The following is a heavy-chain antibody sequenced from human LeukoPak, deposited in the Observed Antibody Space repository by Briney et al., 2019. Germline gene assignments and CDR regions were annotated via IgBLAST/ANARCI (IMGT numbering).Heavy chain of an antibody. CDR3: ATHRVFGPNYIYYFDY. CDR2: ISGSGGST. Sequence: PGGSLRLSCAASGFTFSSYAMSWVRQAPGKGLEWVSAISGSGGSTYYADSVKGRFTISRDNSKNTLYLQMNSLRAEDTAVYYCATHRVFGPNYIYYFDYWGQGTLVTVSS. V-gene: IGHV3-23*01. D-gene: IGHD4/OR15-4a*01. J-gene: IGHJ4*02. CDR1: GFTFSSYA.